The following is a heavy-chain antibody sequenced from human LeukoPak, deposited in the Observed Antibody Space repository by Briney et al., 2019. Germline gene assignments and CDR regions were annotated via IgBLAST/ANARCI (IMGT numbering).Heavy chain of an antibody. CDR1: GFTFSSYA. Sequence: GGSLRLSCAASGFTFSSYAMSWVRQAPGKGLEWVSAISGSGGSTYYADSVKGRFTISRDNSKNTLYLQMNSLRAEDTAVYYCAKGSRVGATVGDAFDIWGQGTMVTSLQ. J-gene: IGHJ3*02. D-gene: IGHD1-26*01. CDR3: AKGSRVGATVGDAFDI. CDR2: ISGSGGST. V-gene: IGHV3-23*01.